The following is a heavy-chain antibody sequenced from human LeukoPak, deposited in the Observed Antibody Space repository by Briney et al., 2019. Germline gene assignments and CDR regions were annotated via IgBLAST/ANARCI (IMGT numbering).Heavy chain of an antibody. J-gene: IGHJ5*02. CDR2: IYPGDSRT. D-gene: IGHD3-10*02. CDR3: ACRMFASNWFQP. V-gene: IGHV5-51*01. CDR1: GYSFIDYW. Sequence: GESLKISCQGSGYSFIDYWIGWVCQMPGKGLEWMAVIYPGDSRTRYNPSFQGLVTISADKSINTAYLEWNSLKASDTALYYCACRMFASNWFQPWGQGTLVTVSS.